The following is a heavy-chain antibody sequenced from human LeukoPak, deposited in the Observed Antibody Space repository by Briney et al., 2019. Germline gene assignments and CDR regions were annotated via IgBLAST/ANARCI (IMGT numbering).Heavy chain of an antibody. D-gene: IGHD3-22*01. V-gene: IGHV4-39*01. CDR3: ARRRYYDATGYLD. CDR1: GGSNSSSSYY. Sequence: SETLSLTCTISGGSNSSSSYYWDWIRQYPGKGLEWLGTIYYSGSTYYNASLKSRLFISVDTSNNQFSLRLSFVTAADTAVYYCARRRYYDATGYLDWGQGTLITVSS. J-gene: IGHJ1*01. CDR2: IYYSGST.